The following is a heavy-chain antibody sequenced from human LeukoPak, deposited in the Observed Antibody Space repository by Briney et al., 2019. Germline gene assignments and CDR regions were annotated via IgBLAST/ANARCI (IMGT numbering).Heavy chain of an antibody. Sequence: ASVKVSCKASGYTFTSYGISWVRQAPGQGLEWMGWISAYNGNTNYAQKFQGRVTMTRDMSTSTVYMELSSLRSEDTAVYYCARDLGSGSYFQVPDYWGQGTLVTVSS. D-gene: IGHD1-26*01. CDR1: GYTFTSYG. CDR3: ARDLGSGSYFQVPDY. CDR2: ISAYNGNT. J-gene: IGHJ4*02. V-gene: IGHV1-18*01.